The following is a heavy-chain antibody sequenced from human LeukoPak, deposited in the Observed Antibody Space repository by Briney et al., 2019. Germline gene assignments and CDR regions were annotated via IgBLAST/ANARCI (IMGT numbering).Heavy chain of an antibody. CDR1: GGSFSGYY. V-gene: IGHV4-34*01. Sequence: SETLSLTCAVYGGSFSGYYWSWIRQPPGKGLEWIGEINHSGSTNYNPSLKSRVTISVDTSKNQFSLKLSSVTAADTAVYYCARSVEGYCSGGSCYSYSYYMDVWGKGTTVTVSS. D-gene: IGHD2-15*01. J-gene: IGHJ6*03. CDR2: INHSGST. CDR3: ARSVEGYCSGGSCYSYSYYMDV.